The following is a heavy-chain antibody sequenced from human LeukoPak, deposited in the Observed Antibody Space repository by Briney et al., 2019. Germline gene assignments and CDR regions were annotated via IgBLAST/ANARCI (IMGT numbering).Heavy chain of an antibody. CDR3: ARVFCGGDCSDAFDI. CDR1: GFTFSSYS. CDR2: ISSSSSYV. Sequence: GGSLRLSCAASGFTFSSYSMNWVRQAPGKGLEWVSSISSSSSYVYYADSVKGRFTISRDNAKNSLYLQMNSLRAEDTAVYHCARVFCGGDCSDAFDIWGQGTMVTVSS. J-gene: IGHJ3*02. V-gene: IGHV3-21*01. D-gene: IGHD2-21*02.